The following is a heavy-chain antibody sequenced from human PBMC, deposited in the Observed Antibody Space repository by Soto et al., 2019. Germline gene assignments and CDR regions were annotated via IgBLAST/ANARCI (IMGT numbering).Heavy chain of an antibody. CDR2: ISLITTTI. CDR3: VRQGYTNYEGYWFDS. D-gene: IGHD4-4*01. V-gene: IGHV3-48*02. CDR1: GFTFSSSS. J-gene: IGHJ5*01. Sequence: RLSCAASGFTFSSSSMNWVRQAPGKGLEWVSFISLITTTISYADSVKGRFTISRDNVKNSLYLQMNSLRDEDTAVYYCVRQGYTNYEGYWFDSWGQGTLVTVSS.